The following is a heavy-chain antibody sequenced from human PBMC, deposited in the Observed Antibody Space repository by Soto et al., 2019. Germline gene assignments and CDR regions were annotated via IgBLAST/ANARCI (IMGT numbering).Heavy chain of an antibody. V-gene: IGHV1-18*01. CDR2: ISAYNGNT. J-gene: IGHJ6*02. Sequence: QVPLVQSGAEVKKPGASVKVSCKASGYTFTSYGISWVRQAPGQGLEWMGWISAYNGNTKYAQKLRGRVTMTTDTSTSTAYMERRSMRSDDTAVYYCAGYEELAIFGVVIRGGMDVWGQGTTVTVSS. D-gene: IGHD3-3*01. CDR3: AGYEELAIFGVVIRGGMDV. CDR1: GYTFTSYG.